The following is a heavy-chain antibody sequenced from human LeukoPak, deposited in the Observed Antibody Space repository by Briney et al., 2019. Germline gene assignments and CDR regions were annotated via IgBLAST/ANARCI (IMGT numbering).Heavy chain of an antibody. V-gene: IGHV3-33*01. CDR3: ARASGCYDY. J-gene: IGHJ4*02. Sequence: PGGSLRLSCAASGFSFSTYGMHWVRQAPGKGLEWVAVIWFDGSNKYYADSVKGRFTISRDNSKNTLYLQMNSLRAEDTAVYYCARASGCYDYWGQGTLVTVSS. CDR1: GFSFSTYG. D-gene: IGHD1-26*01. CDR2: IWFDGSNK.